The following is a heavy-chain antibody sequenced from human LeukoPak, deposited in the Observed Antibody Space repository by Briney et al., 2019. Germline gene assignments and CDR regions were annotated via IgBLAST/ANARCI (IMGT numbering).Heavy chain of an antibody. V-gene: IGHV3-23*01. CDR1: GFTFSSYA. CDR3: AKASRRGYYYYGMDV. J-gene: IGHJ6*02. D-gene: IGHD3-16*01. Sequence: GGSLRLSCAASGFTFSSYAMSWVRQAPGKGLEWVSAISGSGGSTYYADSVKGRFTISRDNSKNTLYLQMNSMRAEDTAVYYCAKASRRGYYYYGMDVWGQGTTVTVSS. CDR2: ISGSGGST.